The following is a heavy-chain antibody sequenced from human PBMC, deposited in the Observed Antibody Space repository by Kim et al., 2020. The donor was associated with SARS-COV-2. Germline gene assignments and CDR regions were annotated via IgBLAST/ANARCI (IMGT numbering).Heavy chain of an antibody. D-gene: IGHD5-12*01. V-gene: IGHV3-53*01. CDR3: ARGQYSGYLFDY. J-gene: IGHJ4*02. Sequence: YYADSVKGRFIISRDNAKNTLYLKMNSLRAEDTAVYYCARGQYSGYLFDYWGQGTPVTVSS.